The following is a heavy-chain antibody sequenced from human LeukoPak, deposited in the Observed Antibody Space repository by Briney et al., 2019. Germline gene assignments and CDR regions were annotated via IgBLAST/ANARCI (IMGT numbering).Heavy chain of an antibody. V-gene: IGHV4-34*01. Sequence: SKTLSLICAVYGGSFSGYYWSWIRQPPGKGLEWIGEINHSGSTNYNPSLKSRVTISVDTSKNQFSLKLSSVTAADTAVYYCAASSTGSGYPYSSYYFDYWGQGTLVTVSS. CDR1: GGSFSGYY. J-gene: IGHJ4*02. D-gene: IGHD5-12*01. CDR3: AASSTGSGYPYSSYYFDY. CDR2: INHSGST.